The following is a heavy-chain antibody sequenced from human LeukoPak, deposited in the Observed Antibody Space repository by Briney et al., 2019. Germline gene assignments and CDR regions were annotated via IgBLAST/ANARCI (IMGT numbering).Heavy chain of an antibody. CDR2: MNPNTGNT. J-gene: IGHJ4*02. Sequence: EASVKVSCKASGYTFTSYDINWVRQATGQGLEWMGWMNPNTGNTGYAQKFQGRVTMTRNTSISTAYMELSSLRSEDTAVYYCARGDYHSYYGSGSYNYWGQGTLVTVSS. CDR1: GYTFTSYD. D-gene: IGHD3-10*01. CDR3: ARGDYHSYYGSGSYNY. V-gene: IGHV1-8*01.